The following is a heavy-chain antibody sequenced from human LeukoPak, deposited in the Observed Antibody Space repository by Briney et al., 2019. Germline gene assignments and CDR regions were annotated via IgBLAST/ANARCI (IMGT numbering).Heavy chain of an antibody. Sequence: SETLSLTCTVSGGSISTYYWSWIRQPPGKGLEWIGYIYYSGSPNYNPSLKSRLTISIDTSRNQFSLQLSSVTAADTAVYYCARHGSXWSFDYXGQGTLVTVSS. D-gene: IGHD6-19*01. CDR2: IYYSGSP. CDR1: GGSISTYY. J-gene: IGHJ4*02. CDR3: ARHGSXWSFDY. V-gene: IGHV4-59*08.